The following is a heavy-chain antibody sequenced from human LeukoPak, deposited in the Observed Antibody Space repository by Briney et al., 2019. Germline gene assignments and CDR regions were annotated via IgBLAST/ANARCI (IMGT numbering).Heavy chain of an antibody. D-gene: IGHD2-15*01. CDR3: ARVPGHSWWNFDY. CDR2: ISSSGSTI. Sequence: GGSLRLFCAASGFTFSSYGMNWDSQAPGKGMEWVSYISSSGSTIYYADSVKGRFTISRDNAKNSLYLQMNSLRAEDTAVYYCARVPGHSWWNFDYWGQGSLLTVSS. CDR1: GFTFSSYG. V-gene: IGHV3-48*03. J-gene: IGHJ4*02.